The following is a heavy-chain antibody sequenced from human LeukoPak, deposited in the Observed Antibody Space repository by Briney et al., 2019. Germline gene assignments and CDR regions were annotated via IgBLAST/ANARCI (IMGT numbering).Heavy chain of an antibody. V-gene: IGHV4-39*01. J-gene: IGHJ6*02. D-gene: IGHD4-23*01. CDR1: GGSISSSSYY. Sequence: PSETLSLTCTVSGGSISSSSYYWGWIRQPPGKGLEWIGSIYYSGSTYYNPSLKSRVTISVDTSKNQFSLKLSSVTAADTAVYYCARHGMTTVVRDYGMDVWGQGTTVTVSS. CDR2: IYYSGST. CDR3: ARHGMTTVVRDYGMDV.